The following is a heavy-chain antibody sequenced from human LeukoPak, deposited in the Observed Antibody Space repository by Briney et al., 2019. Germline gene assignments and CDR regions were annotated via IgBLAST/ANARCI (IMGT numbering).Heavy chain of an antibody. D-gene: IGHD2-2*01. J-gene: IGHJ6*02. CDR2: IYYSGST. CDR3: AREDIVVVPAATSETYYYYYGMDV. CDR1: GGSISSYY. V-gene: IGHV4-59*01. Sequence: PSETLSLTCTVSGGSISSYYWSWIRQPPGKGLEWIGYIYYSGSTNYNPSLKSRVTISVDTSKNQFSLKLSSVTAADTAVYYCAREDIVVVPAATSETYYYYYGMDVWGQGTTVTVSS.